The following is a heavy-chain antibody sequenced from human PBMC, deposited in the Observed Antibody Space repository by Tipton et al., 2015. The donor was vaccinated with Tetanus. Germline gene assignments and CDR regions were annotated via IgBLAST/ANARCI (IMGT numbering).Heavy chain of an antibody. CDR3: ARDERYGDYAY. Sequence: LSLTCTVSGGSISSYYWSWIRQPPGKGLEWIGYIYYSGSTNYNPSLKSRVTISVDTSKNQFSLKLTSVTAADTAVYYCARDERYGDYAYWGQGALVTVSS. CDR1: GGSISSYY. CDR2: IYYSGST. V-gene: IGHV4-59*01. J-gene: IGHJ4*02. D-gene: IGHD4-17*01.